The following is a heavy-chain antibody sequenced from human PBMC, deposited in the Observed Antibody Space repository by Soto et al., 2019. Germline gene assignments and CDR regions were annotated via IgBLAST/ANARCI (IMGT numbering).Heavy chain of an antibody. CDR2: VTGSGGSA. CDR3: AKDRTTMYDGFDI. V-gene: IGHV3-23*01. Sequence: QPGGSLRLSCAASGFNFSSYTMNWVRQAPGEGLKWVSTVTGSGGSAYYADSVQGRFTISRDNSKNTVYLQMNSLRADDTAIYYCAKDRTTMYDGFDIWGQGTMVTVSS. J-gene: IGHJ3*02. D-gene: IGHD1-1*01. CDR1: GFNFSSYT.